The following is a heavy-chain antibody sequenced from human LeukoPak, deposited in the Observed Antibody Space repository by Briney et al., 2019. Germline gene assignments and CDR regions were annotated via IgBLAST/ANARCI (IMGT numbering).Heavy chain of an antibody. V-gene: IGHV1-46*01. CDR3: ARDRSISILWW. CDR1: GDKWRNVH. D-gene: IGHD2-21*01. CDR2: INPSGGST. J-gene: IGHJ1*01. Sequence: GASVKVSCKGSGDKWRNVHMHWERKAPGQGLEWMGIINPSGGSTNYAQKFQGRVTMTRDTSTSTVYMELSSLRSEDTTVYYCARDRSISILWWWGQGTLVTVSS.